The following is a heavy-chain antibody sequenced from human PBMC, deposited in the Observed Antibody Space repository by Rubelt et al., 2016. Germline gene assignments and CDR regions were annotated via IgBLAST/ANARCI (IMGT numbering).Heavy chain of an antibody. V-gene: IGHV3-23*01. D-gene: IGHD3-22*01. Sequence: GSGGGLVQPGGSLRLSCVPSEFTFSTYAMNWVRQAPGKGLEWVSSISGADGSTYYADSVKGRFTISRDSSKDTLYLQMNSLRAEDTAVYYCARDQSYDSSGYYLYYYYYCMDVWGQGTTVTVSS. CDR2: ISGADGST. CDR3: ARDQSYDSSGYYLYYYYYCMDV. J-gene: IGHJ6*02. CDR1: EFTFSTYA.